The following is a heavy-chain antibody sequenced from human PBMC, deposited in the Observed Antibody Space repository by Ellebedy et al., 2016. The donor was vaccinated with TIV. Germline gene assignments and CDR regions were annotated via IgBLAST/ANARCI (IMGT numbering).Heavy chain of an antibody. V-gene: IGHV3-23*01. CDR2: ITGSGVYT. D-gene: IGHD3-3*01. J-gene: IGHJ4*02. CDR3: ARNEPVASGSFLGY. Sequence: GESLKISCAASGFTFNTYSMTWVRQAPGKGLEWVSAITGSGVYTFYADSVKGRFTMSRDNSKNTLFLQINSLRADDTAVYVCARNEPVASGSFLGYWGQGTLVTVSS. CDR1: GFTFNTYS.